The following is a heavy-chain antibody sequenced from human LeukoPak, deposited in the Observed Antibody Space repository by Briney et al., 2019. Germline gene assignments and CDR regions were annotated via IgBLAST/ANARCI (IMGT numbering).Heavy chain of an antibody. CDR3: AKWGGSYYPYYHMDV. CDR2: IRYDGNNK. CDR1: GFSFSSYD. V-gene: IGHV3-30*02. J-gene: IGHJ6*03. D-gene: IGHD1-26*01. Sequence: PGGSLRLSCAASGFSFSSYDMYWVRQAPGKGLEWVAFIRYDGNNKYYADSVKGRFTISRDNSKNTLCLQMNSLRADDTAVYYCAKWGGSYYPYYHMDVWGKGTTVAVSS.